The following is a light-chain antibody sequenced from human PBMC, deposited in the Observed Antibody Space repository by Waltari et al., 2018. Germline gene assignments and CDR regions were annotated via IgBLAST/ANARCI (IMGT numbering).Light chain of an antibody. Sequence: EIVLTQSPATLSLSPGETATLSCRASQSVGTYLAWYQQKPGQAPRLLIYDASNRATGSPDRFRGSGSGTDYTLTIGSLEPEDFAVYYCQQRSSWTPHAFGQGARLEIK. CDR3: QQRSSWTPHA. CDR1: QSVGTY. CDR2: DAS. V-gene: IGKV3-11*01. J-gene: IGKJ2*01.